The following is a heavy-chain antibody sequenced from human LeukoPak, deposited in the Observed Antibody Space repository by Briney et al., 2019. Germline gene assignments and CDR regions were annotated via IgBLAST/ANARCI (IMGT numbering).Heavy chain of an antibody. V-gene: IGHV4-59*08. CDR1: GGSISSYY. Sequence: SETLSLTCTVSGGSISSYYWSWTRQPPGKGLEWIGYIYYSGSTNYNPSLKSRVTISVDTSKNQFSLKLSSVTAADTAVYYCASGTPLGRGSYHGRFDYWGQGTLVTVSS. J-gene: IGHJ4*02. D-gene: IGHD1-26*01. CDR3: ASGTPLGRGSYHGRFDY. CDR2: IYYSGST.